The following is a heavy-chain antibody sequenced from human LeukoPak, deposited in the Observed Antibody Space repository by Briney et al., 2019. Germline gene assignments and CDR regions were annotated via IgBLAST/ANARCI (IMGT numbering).Heavy chain of an antibody. Sequence: AGGSLRLSCAASGFTFSDYYMSWIRQAPGKGLEWVSYISSSGSSMYYADSVKGRFTISRDNAKKSVYLQMNSLRAEDTAVYYCARGSYAFDIRGQGTMVTVSS. J-gene: IGHJ3*02. CDR1: GFTFSDYY. CDR3: ARGSYAFDI. CDR2: ISSSGSSM. V-gene: IGHV3-11*01.